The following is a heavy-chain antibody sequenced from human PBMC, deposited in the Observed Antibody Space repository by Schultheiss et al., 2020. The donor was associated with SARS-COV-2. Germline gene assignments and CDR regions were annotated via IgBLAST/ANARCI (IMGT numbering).Heavy chain of an antibody. D-gene: IGHD2-2*01. CDR1: GFTFSSYE. J-gene: IGHJ3*02. Sequence: GGSLRLSCAASGFTFSSYEMNWVRQAPGKGLEWISYISVSGSTIHYADSVKGRFTISRDNAKNSLYLQMNSLRAEDTAIYYCARGGYCTSTICYAYNAFDIWGQGTMVTVSS. CDR2: ISVSGSTI. V-gene: IGHV3-48*03. CDR3: ARGGYCTSTICYAYNAFDI.